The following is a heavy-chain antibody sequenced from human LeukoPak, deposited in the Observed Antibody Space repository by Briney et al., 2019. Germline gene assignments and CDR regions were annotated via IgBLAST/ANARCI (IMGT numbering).Heavy chain of an antibody. CDR1: GFTFSNAW. J-gene: IGHJ5*02. Sequence: GSLRLSCAASGFTFSNAWMSWVRQAPGKGLGWVGYIYNSGSTNYNPSLKSRVTISVDTSKNQFSLKMSSVTAADTAVYYCARVQYCSTTSCPIDPWGQGTLVTVSS. V-gene: IGHV4-59*01. CDR3: ARVQYCSTTSCPIDP. CDR2: IYNSGST. D-gene: IGHD2-2*01.